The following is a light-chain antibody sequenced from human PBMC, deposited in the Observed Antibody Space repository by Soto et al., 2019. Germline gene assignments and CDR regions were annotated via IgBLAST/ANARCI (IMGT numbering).Light chain of an antibody. Sequence: ENVLTQSPGTLSLSPGERATLSCRASQSVSSSLAWYQQRPGQAPRLLIYAASSRATGIPDRFSGSGSGTDFTLTISRLEPEDFAVYYCHQYGTSVGTFGQGTKVDIK. CDR1: QSVSSS. CDR2: AAS. CDR3: HQYGTSVGT. V-gene: IGKV3-20*01. J-gene: IGKJ1*01.